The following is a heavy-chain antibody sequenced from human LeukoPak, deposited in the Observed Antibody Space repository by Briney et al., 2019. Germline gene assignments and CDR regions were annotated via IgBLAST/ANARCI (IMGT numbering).Heavy chain of an antibody. CDR1: GFTFSDYW. Sequence: GGSLRLSCVVSGFTFSDYWMHWVRQAPGKGLVWVSRNNFDGSDTGHADSLKGRFTISRDNAKNSLYLQMNSLRAEDTAVYYCARDGGGSEIWGHYDFYYMDVWGKGTTVTVSS. J-gene: IGHJ6*03. V-gene: IGHV3-74*01. D-gene: IGHD3-16*01. CDR2: NNFDGSDT. CDR3: ARDGGGSEIWGHYDFYYMDV.